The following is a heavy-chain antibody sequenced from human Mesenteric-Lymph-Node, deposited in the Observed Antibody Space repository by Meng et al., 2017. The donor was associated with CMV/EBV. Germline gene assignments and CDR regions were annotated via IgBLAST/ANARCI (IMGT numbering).Heavy chain of an antibody. CDR2: IYYSGST. CDR3: ASGDFWSGYSFDY. Sequence: SETLSLTCTVSGGSISSSSYYWGWIRQPPGKGLEWIGSIYYSGSTYYNPSLKSRVTISVDTSKNQFSLKLSSVTAADTAVYYCASGDFWSGYSFDYWGQGTLVTVSS. CDR1: GGSISSSSYY. J-gene: IGHJ4*02. V-gene: IGHV4-39*01. D-gene: IGHD3-3*01.